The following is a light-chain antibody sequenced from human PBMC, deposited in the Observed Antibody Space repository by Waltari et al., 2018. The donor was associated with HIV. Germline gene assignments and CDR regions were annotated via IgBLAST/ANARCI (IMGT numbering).Light chain of an antibody. CDR2: GNN. CDR3: AAWDDSLNGLWV. CDR1: SSNIGSNT. Sequence: QSVLTPPPSTSGTPGQRATISCSGSSSNIGSNTVNWYQHLPGTAPKLLSYGNNRRPSGVPDRFSGSKSGTAASLASSGLQSEDEADYYCAAWDDSLNGLWVFGGGTKLTVL. V-gene: IGLV1-44*01. J-gene: IGLJ3*02.